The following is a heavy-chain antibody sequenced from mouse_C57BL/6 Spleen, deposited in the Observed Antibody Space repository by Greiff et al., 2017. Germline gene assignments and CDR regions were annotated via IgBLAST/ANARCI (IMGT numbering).Heavy chain of an antibody. V-gene: IGHV1-64*01. CDR3: AREGPYGSSFYWYFDV. D-gene: IGHD1-1*01. Sequence: VQLQQPGAELVKPGASVKLSCKASGYTFTSYWMHWVKQRPGQGLEWIGMIHPNSGSTNYNEKFKSKATLTVDKSSSTAYMQLSSLTSEDSAVYYCAREGPYGSSFYWYFDVWGTGTTVTVSS. CDR2: IHPNSGST. CDR1: GYTFTSYW. J-gene: IGHJ1*03.